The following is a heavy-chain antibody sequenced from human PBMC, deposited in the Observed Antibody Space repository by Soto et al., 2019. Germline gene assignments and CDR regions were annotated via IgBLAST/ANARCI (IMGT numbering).Heavy chain of an antibody. V-gene: IGHV4-39*01. J-gene: IGHJ4*02. CDR3: ARLDILTGYYPY. CDR1: GGSISSSSYY. CDR2: IYYSGST. Sequence: PSETLSLTCTVSGGSISSSSYYWGWIRQPPGKGLEWIGSIYYSGSTYYNPSLKSRVTISVDTSKNQFSLKLSSVTAADTAVYYCARLDILTGYYPYWGQGTLVTVSS. D-gene: IGHD3-9*01.